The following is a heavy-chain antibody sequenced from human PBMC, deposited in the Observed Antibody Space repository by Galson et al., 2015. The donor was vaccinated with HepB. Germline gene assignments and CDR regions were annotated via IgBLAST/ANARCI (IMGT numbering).Heavy chain of an antibody. Sequence: TLSLTCTVSGGSISSGSYYWSWIRQPAGKGLEWIGRIYTSGSTNYNPSLKSRVTMSVDTSKNQFSLKLSSVTAADTAVYYCARDKVDTALFNYYYMDVWGKGTTVTVSS. CDR2: IYTSGST. J-gene: IGHJ6*03. D-gene: IGHD5-18*01. V-gene: IGHV4-61*02. CDR1: GGSISSGSYY. CDR3: ARDKVDTALFNYYYMDV.